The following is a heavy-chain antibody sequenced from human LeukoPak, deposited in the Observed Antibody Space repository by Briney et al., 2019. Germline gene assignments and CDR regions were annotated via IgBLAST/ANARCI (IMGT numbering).Heavy chain of an antibody. V-gene: IGHV1-3*01. CDR3: ARGFQPSRGEQWLEHWFDP. D-gene: IGHD6-19*01. CDR1: GYTFTSYA. Sequence: ASVKVSCKASGYTFTSYAMHWVRQAPGQRLEWMGWINAGKGNTKYSQKFQGRVTITRDTSASTAYMELSSLRSEDAAVYYCARGFQPSRGEQWLEHWFDPWGQGTLVTVSS. CDR2: INAGKGNT. J-gene: IGHJ5*02.